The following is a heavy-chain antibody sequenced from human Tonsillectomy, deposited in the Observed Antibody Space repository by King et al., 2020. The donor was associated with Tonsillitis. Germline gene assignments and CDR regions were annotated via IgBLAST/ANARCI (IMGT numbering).Heavy chain of an antibody. Sequence: QLVQSGGGLVKPGGSLRLSCAASGFTFTNAWMTWVRQAPGKGLEWVGLIKSKTDGGTTDYAAPVKGRFTFSRDDSKNTLYLQMSSLKTEDTALYYCTTDIWESDWGQGPLVTVSS. CDR3: TTDIWESD. J-gene: IGHJ4*02. V-gene: IGHV3-15*01. CDR2: IKSKTDGGTT. CDR1: GFTFTNAW. D-gene: IGHD1-26*01.